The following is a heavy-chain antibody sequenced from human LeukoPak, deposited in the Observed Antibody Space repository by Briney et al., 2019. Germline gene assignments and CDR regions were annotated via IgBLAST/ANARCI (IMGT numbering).Heavy chain of an antibody. CDR2: ISGSGGST. V-gene: IGHV3-23*01. D-gene: IGHD1-26*01. J-gene: IGHJ4*02. Sequence: GRSMRLSCAASGFSFSSYAMSWVRQAPGKGLEWVSAISGSGGSTYYADSVKGRFTISRDNSKNTVYLEMNSLRGEDTAVYYCAKEGSGYFDYWGQGTLDTVSS. CDR1: GFSFSSYA. CDR3: AKEGSGYFDY.